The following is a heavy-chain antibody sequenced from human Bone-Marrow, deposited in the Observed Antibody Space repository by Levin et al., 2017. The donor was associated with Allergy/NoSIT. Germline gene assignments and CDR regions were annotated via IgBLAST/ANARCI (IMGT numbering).Heavy chain of an antibody. V-gene: IGHV3-15*01. Sequence: PGESLKISCAASGFTFSNAWMSWVRQAPGKGLEWVGRIKSKTDGGTTDYAAPVKGRFTISRDDSKNTLYLQMNSLKTEDTAVYYCTTDLLDVDWFPHLDYWGQGTLVTVSS. D-gene: IGHD3-9*01. CDR1: GFTFSNAW. CDR3: TTDLLDVDWFPHLDY. J-gene: IGHJ4*02. CDR2: IKSKTDGGTT.